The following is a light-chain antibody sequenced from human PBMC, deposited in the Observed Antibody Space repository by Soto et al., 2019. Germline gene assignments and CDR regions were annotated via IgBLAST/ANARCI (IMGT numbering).Light chain of an antibody. CDR3: QQRNNWPRIT. J-gene: IGKJ5*01. V-gene: IGKV3-11*01. CDR1: QSVGSY. CDR2: DAS. Sequence: EVLLTQSPATLSLSPGERATLSCRASQSVGSYLAWYQQKPGQAPRLLIYDASKRATDIPTRFSGSGSGTDFTLTISSVEPEGWGGDYCQQRNNWPRITFGQGTRLEIK.